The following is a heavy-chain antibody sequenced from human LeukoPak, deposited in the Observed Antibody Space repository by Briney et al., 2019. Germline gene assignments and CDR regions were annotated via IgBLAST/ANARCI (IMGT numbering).Heavy chain of an antibody. Sequence: SVKASCKASGFTFCTSAVQWVRQARGQRLEWIGWIIVGSGHTNYAQKFQERVTITRDMSTSTVYTELNSLRSEDTAVYYCAATITVTTGSTYYAMDVWGQGTTVTVSS. CDR2: IIVGSGHT. CDR3: AATITVTTGSTYYAMDV. CDR1: GFTFCTSA. D-gene: IGHD4-17*01. J-gene: IGHJ6*02. V-gene: IGHV1-58*01.